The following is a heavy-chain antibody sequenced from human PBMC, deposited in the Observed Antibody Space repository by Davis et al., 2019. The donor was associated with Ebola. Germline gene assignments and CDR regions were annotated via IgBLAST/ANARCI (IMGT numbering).Heavy chain of an antibody. CDR1: NGSISSHY. J-gene: IGHJ4*02. CDR2: IYDSGRT. D-gene: IGHD4-17*01. Sequence: PSETLSLTCTVSNGSISSHYWNWIRQPPGKGLEWIGIIYDSGRTNYNPSFKSRVTISVDMSKSQFSLNLRSVTSADTAVYYCARVQRGYGDYVFDYWGQGTLVTVSS. CDR3: ARVQRGYGDYVFDY. V-gene: IGHV4-59*11.